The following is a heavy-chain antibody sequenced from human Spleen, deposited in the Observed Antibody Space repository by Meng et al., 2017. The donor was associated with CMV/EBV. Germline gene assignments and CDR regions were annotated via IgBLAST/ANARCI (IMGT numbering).Heavy chain of an antibody. Sequence: ASVKVSCKASGYTFTSFSINWVRQAPGQGLEWMGWINPNSGDTKYAQKFQGRVTMTRDTSISTAYMELSSLRSDDTAVYYCARGGYCSSSSCYEFDHWGQGALVTVSS. D-gene: IGHD2-2*01. CDR3: ARGGYCSSSSCYEFDH. J-gene: IGHJ4*02. CDR1: GYTFTSFS. CDR2: INPNSGDT. V-gene: IGHV1-2*02.